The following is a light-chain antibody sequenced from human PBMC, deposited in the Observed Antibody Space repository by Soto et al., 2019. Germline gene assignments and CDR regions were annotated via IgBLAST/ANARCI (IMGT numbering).Light chain of an antibody. CDR3: CSYTSTSTLV. Sequence: QSALTQPASVSGSPGQSITISCTGTSSDVGGYNYVSWYQQHPGKAPKLIIYDVSNRPSGVSNRFSGSKSGNTASLTISGLQVEDEADYYCCSYTSTSTLVFGGGTKLTVL. V-gene: IGLV2-14*01. J-gene: IGLJ2*01. CDR1: SSDVGGYNY. CDR2: DVS.